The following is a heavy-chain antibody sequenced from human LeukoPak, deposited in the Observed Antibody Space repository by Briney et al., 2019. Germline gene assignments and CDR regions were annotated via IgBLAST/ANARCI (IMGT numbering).Heavy chain of an antibody. V-gene: IGHV4-39*01. CDR2: IYYGEST. Sequence: KPSETLSLTCTVSDGSISSSSYHWGWIRQPPGKGMEWIGDIYYGESTYYNPSLKSRFTISLDTSKNQISLKLTSVTAADTAVYYCARRGAAAGRRGNDFDIWGQGTMVTVSS. CDR3: ARRGAAAGRRGNDFDI. CDR1: DGSISSSSYH. J-gene: IGHJ3*02. D-gene: IGHD6-13*01.